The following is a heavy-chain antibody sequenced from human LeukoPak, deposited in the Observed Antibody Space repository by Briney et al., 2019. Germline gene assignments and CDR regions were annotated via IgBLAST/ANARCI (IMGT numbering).Heavy chain of an antibody. J-gene: IGHJ6*02. Sequence: SETLSLTCTVSGGSISSSSYYWSWIRQPPGKGLEWIGEINHSGSTNYNPSLKSRVTISVDTSKNQFSLKLSSVTAADTAVYYCVYSNYYYYYGMDVWGQGTTVTVSS. CDR3: VYSNYYYYYGMDV. V-gene: IGHV4-39*07. CDR2: INHSGST. CDR1: GGSISSSSYY. D-gene: IGHD4-11*01.